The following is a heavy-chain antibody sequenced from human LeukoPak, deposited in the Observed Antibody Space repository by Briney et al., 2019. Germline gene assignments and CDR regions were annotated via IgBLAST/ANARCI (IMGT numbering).Heavy chain of an antibody. D-gene: IGHD6-19*01. V-gene: IGHV3-11*04. J-gene: IGHJ4*02. CDR2: IGSSGSTI. CDR1: GFTFSDSY. Sequence: GGSLRLSCAASGFTFSDSYMSWIRQAPGKGLDWVSYIGSSGSTIYYAGSVKGRFTISRDNAKNSLYLQMNSLRAEDTAVYYCARADGAVAGRESFDSWGQGTLVTVSS. CDR3: ARADGAVAGRESFDS.